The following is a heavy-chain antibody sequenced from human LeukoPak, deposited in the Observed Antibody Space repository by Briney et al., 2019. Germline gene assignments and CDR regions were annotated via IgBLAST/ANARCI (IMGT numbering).Heavy chain of an antibody. V-gene: IGHV3-23*01. J-gene: IGHJ4*02. CDR1: GFTFSSYG. CDR2: ISGSGGST. Sequence: GGSLRLSCVASGFTFSSYGMPWVRQAPGKGLEWVSAISGSGGSTYYADSVKGRFTISRDNSKNTLYLQMNSLRAEDTAVYYCAKGLTYLYYFDYWGQGTLVTVSS. CDR3: AKGLTYLYYFDY.